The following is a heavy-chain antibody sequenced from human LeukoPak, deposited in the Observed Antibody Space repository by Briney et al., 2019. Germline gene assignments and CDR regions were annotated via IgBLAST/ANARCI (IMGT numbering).Heavy chain of an antibody. CDR3: ARDGGVSGYDLLDY. CDR1: GFTFSSFW. Sequence: GGSLRLSCAASGFTFSSFWMTWVRQAPGKGLEWVANMNQDGSEKYYVDSVKGRFTISRDNAKNSVYLQMNSLRAEDTAVYYCARDGGVSGYDLLDYWGQGTLVTVSS. J-gene: IGHJ4*02. D-gene: IGHD5-12*01. V-gene: IGHV3-7*01. CDR2: MNQDGSEK.